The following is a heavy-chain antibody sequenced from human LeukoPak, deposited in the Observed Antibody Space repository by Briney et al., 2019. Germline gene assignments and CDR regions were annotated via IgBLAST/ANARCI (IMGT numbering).Heavy chain of an antibody. Sequence: SETLSLTCTVSGGSISSYYWSWSRQPPRGRLVWFGHIYYSGSTKYNTSLKSRVTTSVDPYKNQFSLKLSSVTAADTAVYYCARGGSHCSGGSCYSLDWFDPWGQGTLVSLSS. CDR3: ARGGSHCSGGSCYSLDWFDP. J-gene: IGHJ5*02. CDR1: GGSISSYY. CDR2: IYYSGST. D-gene: IGHD2-15*01. V-gene: IGHV4-59*01.